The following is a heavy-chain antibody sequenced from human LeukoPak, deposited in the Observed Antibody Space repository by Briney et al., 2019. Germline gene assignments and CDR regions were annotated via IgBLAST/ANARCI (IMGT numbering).Heavy chain of an antibody. D-gene: IGHD6-19*01. CDR1: GYTLTELS. J-gene: IGHJ6*03. CDR3: ATSPVYYYYMDV. V-gene: IGHV1-24*01. CDR2: FDPEDGET. Sequence: ASVKVSCKVSGYTLTELSMHWVRQAPGKGLEWMGGFDPEDGETIYAQKFQGRVTTTEDTSTDTAYMELSSLRSEDTAVYYCATSPVYYYYMDVWGKGTTVTVSS.